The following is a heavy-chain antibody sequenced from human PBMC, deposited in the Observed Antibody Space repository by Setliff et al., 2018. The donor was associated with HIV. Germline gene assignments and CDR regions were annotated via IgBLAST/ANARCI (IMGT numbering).Heavy chain of an antibody. J-gene: IGHJ4*02. V-gene: IGHV5-51*01. CDR2: IFPGDSDT. Sequence: ESLKISCKGSGYRFTNYWIGWVRQMPGKGLEWMGIIFPGDSDTRYSPSFQGQVTISADKSISTAYLQWRSLQASDTAVYYCARRTRRRGSSYGNIDYWGQGTLVTVSS. CDR3: ARRTRRRGSSYGNIDY. D-gene: IGHD5-18*01. CDR1: GYRFTNYW.